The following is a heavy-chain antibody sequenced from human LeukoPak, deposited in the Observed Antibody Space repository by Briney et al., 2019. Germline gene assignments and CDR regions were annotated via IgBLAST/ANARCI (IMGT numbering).Heavy chain of an antibody. CDR3: ATVRSGYDSEYYMDV. J-gene: IGHJ6*03. CDR2: FDPGDGET. Sequence: GASVKVSCKVSGYTLTELSMHWVRQAPGKGLEWMGGFDPGDGETIYAQRFQGRVTMTEDTSTDTAYMELSSLRSEDTAVYYCATVRSGYDSEYYMDVWGKGTTVTVSS. D-gene: IGHD5-12*01. CDR1: GYTLTELS. V-gene: IGHV1-24*01.